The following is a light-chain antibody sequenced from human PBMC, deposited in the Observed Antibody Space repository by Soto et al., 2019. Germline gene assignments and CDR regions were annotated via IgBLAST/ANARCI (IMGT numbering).Light chain of an antibody. V-gene: IGKV3-11*01. CDR1: QRFSSY. Sequence: DIVLTQSPATLSLSPGERATLSCRASQRFSSYLAWYQQKPGQAPRLLIYDASNRATGIPARFSGSGSGTDLTLNLSNLDAEGFAFLYRKQRSNRPPKVHFGTGTQVDIK. CDR2: DAS. CDR3: KQRSNRPPKVH. J-gene: IGKJ3*01.